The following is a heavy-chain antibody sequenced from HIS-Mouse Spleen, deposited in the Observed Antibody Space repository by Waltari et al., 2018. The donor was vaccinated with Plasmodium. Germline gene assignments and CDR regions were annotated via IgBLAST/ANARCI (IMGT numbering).Heavy chain of an antibody. J-gene: IGHJ3*02. V-gene: IGHV1-18*01. Sequence: QVQLVQSGAEVKKPGASVKVSCKASGYPFISYGFTWVRQAPGQGLEWMGWISPYNGNTNFAQKLQGRVTMTTDTSTSTAYMELRSLRFDDTAVYYCARGSAGDAFDIWGQGTMVTVSS. CDR3: ARGSAGDAFDI. CDR1: GYPFISYG. D-gene: IGHD6-19*01. CDR2: ISPYNGNT.